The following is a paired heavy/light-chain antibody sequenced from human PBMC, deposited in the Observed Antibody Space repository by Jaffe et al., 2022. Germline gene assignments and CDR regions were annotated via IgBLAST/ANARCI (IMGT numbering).Light chain of an antibody. CDR2: AAS. J-gene: IGKJ4*01. V-gene: IGKV1-NL1*01. Sequence: DIQMTQSPSSLSASVGDRVTITCRASQGISNSLAWYQQKPGKAPKLLLYAASRLESGVPSRFSGSGSGTDYTLTISSLQPEDFATYYCQQYYSTLTFGGGTKVEIK. CDR3: QQYYSTLT. CDR1: QGISNS.
Heavy chain of an antibody. CDR1: GFTVSSNY. V-gene: IGHV3-66*02. CDR2: IYSGGST. CDR3: ARGGQSYVLLWFGETANDAFDI. Sequence: EVQLVESGGGLVQPGGSLRLSCAASGFTVSSNYMSWVRQAPGKGLEWVSVIYSGGSTYYADSVKGRFTISRDNSKNTLYLQMNSLRAEDTAVYYCARGGQSYVLLWFGETANDAFDIWGQGTMVTVSS. D-gene: IGHD3-10*01. J-gene: IGHJ3*02.